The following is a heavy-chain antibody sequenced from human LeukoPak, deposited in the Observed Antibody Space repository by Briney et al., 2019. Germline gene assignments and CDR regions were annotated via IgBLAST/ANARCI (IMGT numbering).Heavy chain of an antibody. CDR2: INHSGST. J-gene: IGHJ4*02. D-gene: IGHD6-6*01. CDR3: AREYSSSLFDY. Sequence: SETLSLTCAVYGGSFSGYYWSWIRQPPGKGLEWIGEINHSGSTYYNPSLKSRVTISVDRSKNQLSLKLSSVTAADTAVYYCAREYSSSLFDYWGQGTLVTVSS. V-gene: IGHV4-34*01. CDR1: GGSFSGYY.